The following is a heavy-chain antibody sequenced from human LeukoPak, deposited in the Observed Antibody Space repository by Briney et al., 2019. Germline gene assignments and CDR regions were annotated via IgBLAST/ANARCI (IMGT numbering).Heavy chain of an antibody. CDR1: NGSISSDTYF. J-gene: IGHJ5*02. CDR2: MSSSGIS. V-gene: IGHV4-61*02. CDR3: AKGAGPPCFEP. Sequence: SQTLSLTCTVSNGSISSDTYFWSWIRLPAGKGLECIGRMSSSGISTYSPSLKSRATISIHTSRNQLSMNLNSVTAAGTAVYYCAKGAGPPCFEPWGQGTLVTVSS. D-gene: IGHD6-19*01.